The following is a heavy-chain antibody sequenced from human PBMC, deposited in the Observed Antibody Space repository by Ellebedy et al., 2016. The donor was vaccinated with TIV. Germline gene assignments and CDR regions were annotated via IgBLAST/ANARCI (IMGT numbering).Heavy chain of an antibody. Sequence: ASVKVSCKASGYTFTSYDINWVRQATGQGLEWMGWMNPNSGNPGYAQKFQGRVTITRNTSISTAYMELSSLRSEDTAVYYCARVRDNSWYYWGQGTLVTVSS. CDR3: ARVRDNSWYY. CDR1: GYTFTSYD. CDR2: MNPNSGNP. J-gene: IGHJ4*02. V-gene: IGHV1-8*03. D-gene: IGHD6-13*01.